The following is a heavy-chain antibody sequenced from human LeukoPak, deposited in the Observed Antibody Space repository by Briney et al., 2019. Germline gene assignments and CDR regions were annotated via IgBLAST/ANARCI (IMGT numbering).Heavy chain of an antibody. Sequence: PSETLSLTCTVSGGSISSYYWSWIRQPPGKGLEWIGYIYYSGSTNYNPSLKSRVTISVDTSKNQFSLKLSSVTAADTAVYYCARHPTIFGHGDPLDYWGQGTLVTVSS. V-gene: IGHV4-59*08. CDR2: IYYSGST. CDR3: ARHPTIFGHGDPLDY. CDR1: GGSISSYY. D-gene: IGHD3-3*01. J-gene: IGHJ4*02.